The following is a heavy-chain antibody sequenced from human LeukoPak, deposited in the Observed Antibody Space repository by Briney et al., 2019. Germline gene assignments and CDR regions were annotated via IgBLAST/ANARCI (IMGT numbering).Heavy chain of an antibody. CDR3: ARLVSYDILNDNFYQYYLDV. CDR2: IYYTVIT. D-gene: IGHD3-9*01. J-gene: IGHJ6*03. CDR1: SVSISSNSYY. Sequence: PSETLSLTCTVSSVSISSNSYYWGWIRQPPGKGLQWIGSIYYTVITFYSPSLKSRVTMSLDVLNNHFTLKVSSVTNTDTAVYYCARLVSYDILNDNFYQYYLDVWGKGTTVTVSS. V-gene: IGHV4-39*02.